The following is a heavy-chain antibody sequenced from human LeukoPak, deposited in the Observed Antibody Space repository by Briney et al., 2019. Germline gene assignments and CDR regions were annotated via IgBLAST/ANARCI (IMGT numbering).Heavy chain of an antibody. CDR1: GFTFSSYG. Sequence: GGSLRLSCAASGFTFSSYGMHWVRQAPGKGLGWVAFIRYDGSNKYYADSVKGRFTISRDNSKNTLYLQMNSLRAEDTAVYYFAPRDWNDGPASHWGQGTLVTVSS. J-gene: IGHJ4*02. CDR3: APRDWNDGPASH. V-gene: IGHV3-30*02. D-gene: IGHD1-1*01. CDR2: IRYDGSNK.